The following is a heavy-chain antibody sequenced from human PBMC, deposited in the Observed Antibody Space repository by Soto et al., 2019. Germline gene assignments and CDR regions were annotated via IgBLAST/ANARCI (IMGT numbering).Heavy chain of an antibody. CDR1: GFTFSSYA. D-gene: IGHD6-6*01. CDR3: AKETEKYSSSYQWFDP. J-gene: IGHJ5*02. V-gene: IGHV3-23*01. CDR2: ISGSGGST. Sequence: GGSLRLSCPASGFTFSSYAMSWVRQAPGKGLEWVSAISGSGGSTYYADSVKGRFTISRDNSKNTLYLQMNSLRAEDTAVYYCAKETEKYSSSYQWFDPWGQGTLVTV.